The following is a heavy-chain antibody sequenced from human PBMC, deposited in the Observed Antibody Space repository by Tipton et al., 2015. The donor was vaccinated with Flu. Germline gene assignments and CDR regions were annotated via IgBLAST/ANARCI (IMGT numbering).Heavy chain of an antibody. D-gene: IGHD4-11*01. CDR3: ARRDYSNYVSVPKNWFDP. CDR1: RDSMRSDYF. J-gene: IGHJ5*02. Sequence: TLSLTCTVSRDSMRSDYFWGWIRQAPGKGLEWIGNIHYSGSPHYNPSLKSRVTISIDTSKNQFSLRLSSVTAADTAVYCCARRDYSNYVSVPKNWFDPWGQGTLVTVSS. V-gene: IGHV4-38-2*02. CDR2: IHYSGSP.